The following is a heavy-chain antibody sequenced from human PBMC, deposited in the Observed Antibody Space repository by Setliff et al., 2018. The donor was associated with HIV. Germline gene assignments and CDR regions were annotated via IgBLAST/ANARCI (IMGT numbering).Heavy chain of an antibody. CDR1: GFTFGDYA. D-gene: IGHD2-8*02. V-gene: IGHV3-49*04. CDR3: TSAFADYAYWYFDY. CDR2: IRRTDNGGTI. Sequence: GGSLRLSCTASGFTFGDYAVSWVRQAPGKGLEWVGFIRRTDNGGTIEYAASVRGRFTISRDDSKSIAYLQMNSLKTEDTAVYHCTSAFADYAYWYFDYWGQGTLVTVSS. J-gene: IGHJ4*02.